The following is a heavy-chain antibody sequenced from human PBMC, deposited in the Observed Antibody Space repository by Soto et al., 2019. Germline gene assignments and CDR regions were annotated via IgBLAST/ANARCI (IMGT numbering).Heavy chain of an antibody. J-gene: IGHJ6*02. Sequence: QVQLVESGGGLVKPGGSLRLSCAASGFTFSDYYMSWIRQAPGKGLEWVSYISSNGSTIYYADSVKGRFTISRDNAKNSLYLQMNSLRAEDTAVYYCARETNGFMGAIAPAGYYYYGMDVWGQGTTVTVSS. CDR1: GFTFSDYY. D-gene: IGHD1-26*01. CDR3: ARETNGFMGAIAPAGYYYYGMDV. CDR2: ISSNGSTI. V-gene: IGHV3-11*01.